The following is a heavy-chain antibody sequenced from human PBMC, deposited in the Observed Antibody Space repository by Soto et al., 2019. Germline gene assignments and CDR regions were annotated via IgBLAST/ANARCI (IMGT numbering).Heavy chain of an antibody. D-gene: IGHD1-1*01. Sequence: AASVKVSCKASGYTFSDYYIHWVRQAPGQGLEWMGWINPNSGGTKYAPKFQGGVTMTRDTSITTAYMELSRLRSGDTAVYYCAREPATAKPEGVDFWGQGTPVTVSS. CDR1: GYTFSDYY. CDR3: AREPATAKPEGVDF. J-gene: IGHJ4*02. CDR2: INPNSGGT. V-gene: IGHV1-2*02.